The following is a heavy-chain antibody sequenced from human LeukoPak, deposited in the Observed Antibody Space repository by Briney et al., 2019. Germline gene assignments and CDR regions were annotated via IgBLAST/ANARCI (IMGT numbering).Heavy chain of an antibody. Sequence: ASVKVSCTASGYTFTSYGTSWVRQAPGQGLEWMGWISAYNGNTNYAQKLQGRVTMTTDTSTSTAYMELRSLRSDDTAVYYCARDVLGEWFGELLDYWGQGTLVTVSS. CDR1: GYTFTSYG. CDR3: ARDVLGEWFGELLDY. CDR2: ISAYNGNT. V-gene: IGHV1-18*01. D-gene: IGHD3-10*01. J-gene: IGHJ4*02.